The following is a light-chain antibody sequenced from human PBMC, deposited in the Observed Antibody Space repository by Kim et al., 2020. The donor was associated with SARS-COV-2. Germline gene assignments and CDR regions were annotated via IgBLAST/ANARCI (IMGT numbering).Light chain of an antibody. V-gene: IGLV2-14*01. Sequence: QSALTQPASVSGSPGQSITISCTGTSRDIGDYNYVSWYQQHPGKAPKLVICDVSKRPSGVSNRFSGSKSGNTASLTISGLQAEDEADYYCGSYTSSSTRYVFGTGTKVTVL. CDR3: GSYTSSSTRYV. CDR2: DVS. J-gene: IGLJ1*01. CDR1: SRDIGDYNY.